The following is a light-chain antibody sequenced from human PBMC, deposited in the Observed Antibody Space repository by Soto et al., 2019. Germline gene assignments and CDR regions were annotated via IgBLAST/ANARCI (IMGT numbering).Light chain of an antibody. J-gene: IGKJ4*01. CDR3: QKCRSAPLT. Sequence: DIQVTQSPSSLSASVGDRVTITCRASQDIRNYLAWYQQKAGKVPKLLIYAASTLQSGVPSRFSGSGSGTDFTLTISNLQPEDVATYYCQKCRSAPLTFGGGTKVEIK. CDR2: AAS. V-gene: IGKV1-27*01. CDR1: QDIRNY.